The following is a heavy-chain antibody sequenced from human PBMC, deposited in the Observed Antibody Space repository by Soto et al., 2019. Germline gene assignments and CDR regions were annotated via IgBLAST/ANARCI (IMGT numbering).Heavy chain of an antibody. CDR3: GSGSYANWFDP. D-gene: IGHD3-10*01. Sequence: GGALRLSRAAPGFTFNGYYMDLARPAPGKGLEWVGRIRRKANSYTTVYAASMKDRFIISRDDSRNSVYLQMNSLKTEDTAVYYYGSGSYANWFDPWGQGTLVTVSS. CDR2: IRRKANSYTT. J-gene: IGHJ5*02. V-gene: IGHV3-72*01. CDR1: GFTFNGYY.